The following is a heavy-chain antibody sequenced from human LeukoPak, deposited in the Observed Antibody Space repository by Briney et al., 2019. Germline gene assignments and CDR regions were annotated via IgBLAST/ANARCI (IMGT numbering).Heavy chain of an antibody. CDR3: ARIPSGSYGIFDY. CDR1: GGSISSSNW. J-gene: IGHJ4*02. Sequence: SETPSLTCAVSGGSISSSNWWSWVRQPPGKGLEWIGEIYHSGSANQNPSLKSRVSMSLDKSKNQFSLRLTSVTAADTAVYYCARIPSGSYGIFDYWGQGTLVTVSS. D-gene: IGHD1-26*01. V-gene: IGHV4-4*02. CDR2: IYHSGSA.